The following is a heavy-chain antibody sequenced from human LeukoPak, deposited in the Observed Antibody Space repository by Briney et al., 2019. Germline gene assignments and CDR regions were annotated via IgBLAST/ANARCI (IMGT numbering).Heavy chain of an antibody. CDR1: GYTFTGYY. Sequence: ASVKVSCKASGYTFTGYYMHWVRQAPGQGLEWMGWINPNSGGTNYAQKFQGRVTMTRETSISTAYMELSGLRSDDTAVYYCAREGDYYDSSGYPQPHFDYWGQGTLVTVSS. D-gene: IGHD3-22*01. V-gene: IGHV1-2*02. J-gene: IGHJ4*02. CDR3: AREGDYYDSSGYPQPHFDY. CDR2: INPNSGGT.